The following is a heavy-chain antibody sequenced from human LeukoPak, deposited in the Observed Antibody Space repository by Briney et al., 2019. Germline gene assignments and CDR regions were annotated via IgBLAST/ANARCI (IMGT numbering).Heavy chain of an antibody. CDR3: ARDLGCTNGVCYPPLDY. CDR2: INTNTGNP. V-gene: IGHV7-4-1*02. D-gene: IGHD2-8*01. CDR1: GYIFSTYD. J-gene: IGHJ4*02. Sequence: ASLKVSCKASGYIFSTYDINWMRQAPGQGLEWTGWINTNTGNPTYAQGFTGRFVFSLDTSVSTAYLQISSLKAEDTAMYYCARDLGCTNGVCYPPLDYWGQGTLVTVSS.